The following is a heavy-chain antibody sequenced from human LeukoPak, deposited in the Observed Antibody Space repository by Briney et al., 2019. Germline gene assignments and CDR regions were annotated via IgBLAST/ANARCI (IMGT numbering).Heavy chain of an antibody. CDR1: GFTFDDYA. V-gene: IGHV3-9*03. CDR2: ISWNSGSI. D-gene: IGHD6-19*01. Sequence: PGESLRLSCAASGFTFDDYAMHWVRQAPGKGLEWVSGISWNSGSIGYADSVKGRFTISRDNAKNSLYLQMNSLRAEDMALYYCAKGRGYSSGRGAFDIWGQGTMVTVSS. CDR3: AKGRGYSSGRGAFDI. J-gene: IGHJ3*02.